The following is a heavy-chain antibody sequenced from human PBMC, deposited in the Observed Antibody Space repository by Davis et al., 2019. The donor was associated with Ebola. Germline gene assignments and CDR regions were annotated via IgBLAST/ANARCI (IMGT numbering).Heavy chain of an antibody. Sequence: GESLKISCAASGFTFSSYAMSWVRQAPGKGLEWVSAISGSGGSTYYADSVKGRFTISRDNAKNSLYLQMNSLRAEDTAMYYCARGKTAQVYYFDSWGQGSLVTVSS. J-gene: IGHJ4*02. V-gene: IGHV3-23*01. D-gene: IGHD2-8*01. CDR1: GFTFSSYA. CDR2: ISGSGGST. CDR3: ARGKTAQVYYFDS.